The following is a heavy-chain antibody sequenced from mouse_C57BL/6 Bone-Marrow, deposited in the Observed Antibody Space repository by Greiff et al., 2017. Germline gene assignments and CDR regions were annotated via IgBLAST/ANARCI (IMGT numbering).Heavy chain of an antibody. J-gene: IGHJ3*01. V-gene: IGHV5-4*01. CDR2: ISDGGSYT. Sequence: EVQVVESGGGLVKPGGSLKLSCAASGFTFSSYAMSWVRQTPEKRLEWVATISDGGSYTYYPDNVKGRFTISRDNAKNNLYLQMSHLKSEDTAMYYCARATGSNGFAYWGQGTLVTVSA. CDR3: ARATGSNGFAY. CDR1: GFTFSSYA. D-gene: IGHD2-5*01.